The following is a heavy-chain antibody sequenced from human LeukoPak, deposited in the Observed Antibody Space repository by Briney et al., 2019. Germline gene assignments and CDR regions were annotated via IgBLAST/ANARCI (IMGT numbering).Heavy chain of an antibody. CDR3: AGLQDYGMYFDY. CDR2: IYYSGST. J-gene: IGHJ4*02. CDR1: GGSISSSGYY. D-gene: IGHD4/OR15-4a*01. Sequence: PSETLSLTCTVSGGSISSSGYYWGWIRQPPGKGLEWIGSIYYSGSTYYNPSLKSRVTISVDTSKNQFSLKLSSVTAADTAVYYCAGLQDYGMYFDYWGQGTLVTVSS. V-gene: IGHV4-39*01.